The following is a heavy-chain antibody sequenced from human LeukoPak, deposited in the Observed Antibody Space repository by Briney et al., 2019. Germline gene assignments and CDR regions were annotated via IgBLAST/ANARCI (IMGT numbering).Heavy chain of an antibody. Sequence: GGSLRLSCAVTGFSVSGYWMTWVRQAPGKGLEWVANIKQDGSEKNYVDSVKGRFTISRDNAENSLFLQMNSLRVEDTAVYYCAREWQGGIAAAGTRIEGDYWGQGTLVAVSS. CDR3: AREWQGGIAAAGTRIEGDY. CDR1: GFSVSGYW. V-gene: IGHV3-7*01. CDR2: IKQDGSEK. D-gene: IGHD6-13*01. J-gene: IGHJ4*02.